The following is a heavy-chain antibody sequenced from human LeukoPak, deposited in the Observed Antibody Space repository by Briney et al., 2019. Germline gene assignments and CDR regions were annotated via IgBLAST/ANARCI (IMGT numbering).Heavy chain of an antibody. J-gene: IGHJ5*02. D-gene: IGHD2-15*01. Sequence: GASVKVSCKASGGTSSSYAISWVRQAPGQGLEWMGGITPIFGTANYAQKFQGRVTITTDESTSTAYMELSSLRSEDTAVYYCASRPRSIYCSGGSCYSAWFDPWGQGTLVTVSS. CDR2: ITPIFGTA. CDR3: ASRPRSIYCSGGSCYSAWFDP. CDR1: GGTSSSYA. V-gene: IGHV1-69*05.